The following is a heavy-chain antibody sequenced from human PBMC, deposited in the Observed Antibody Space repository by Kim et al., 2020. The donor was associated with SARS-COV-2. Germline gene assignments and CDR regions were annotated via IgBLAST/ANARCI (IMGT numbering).Heavy chain of an antibody. D-gene: IGHD3-16*01. CDR2: ISTSNGNT. V-gene: IGHV1-18*01. J-gene: IGHJ3*02. CDR3: ARGEPVPRAFDI. Sequence: ASVKVSCKASGYIFSSYGIGWVRQAPGQGLEWVGWISTSNGNTNYAQNLQGRVTMTTDTSTSTIYLDRRSLRTDDTAIYYCARGEPVPRAFDIWGQGTMVIVSS. CDR1: GYIFSSYG.